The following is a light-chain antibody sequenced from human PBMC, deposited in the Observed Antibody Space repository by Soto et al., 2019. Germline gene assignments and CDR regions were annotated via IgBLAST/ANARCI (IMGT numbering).Light chain of an antibody. CDR3: RQYYNCLPLT. Sequence: MSLSTATLPVSPGERASLSCRASQSVISYVAWYHQNPGQVPTLLVFGASIRGTSITARFSSSGAGTEFTLTFSSLLPAEFAVYYCRQYYNCLPLTFGGRSIVDVK. CDR2: GAS. J-gene: IGKJ4*01. CDR1: QSVISY. V-gene: IGKV3-15*01.